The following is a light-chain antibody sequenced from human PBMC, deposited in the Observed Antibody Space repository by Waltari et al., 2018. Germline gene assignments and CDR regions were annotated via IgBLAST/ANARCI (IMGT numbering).Light chain of an antibody. CDR1: SEHSAYA. Sequence: QLAVTQSPSASASLGASVKLTCTLSSEHSAYAIAWHQHQPEKGPRVLTKIDGGGGHTQGDGIPDRFSGFSSGAERYLTISSLQYEDEAAYYCQTWDPDTVVFGGGTKLTV. V-gene: IGLV4-69*01. J-gene: IGLJ2*01. CDR3: QTWDPDTVV. CDR2: IDGGGGH.